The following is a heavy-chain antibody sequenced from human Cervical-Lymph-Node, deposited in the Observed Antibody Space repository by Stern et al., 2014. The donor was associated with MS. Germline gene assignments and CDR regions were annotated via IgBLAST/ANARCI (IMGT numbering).Heavy chain of an antibody. CDR2: IWSDGSNK. D-gene: IGHD1-26*01. V-gene: IGHV3-33*01. CDR1: GFTFSSYA. Sequence: QVQLVQSGGGVVQPGRSLRLACAASGFTFSSYAMHWVRQAPDKGLEWVAVIWSDGSNKYYTDSVKGRFTISRDNSKNALYLQMNSLRAEDTAVYYCARDSTKGGSNYWGQGTLVTVSS. J-gene: IGHJ4*02. CDR3: ARDSTKGGSNY.